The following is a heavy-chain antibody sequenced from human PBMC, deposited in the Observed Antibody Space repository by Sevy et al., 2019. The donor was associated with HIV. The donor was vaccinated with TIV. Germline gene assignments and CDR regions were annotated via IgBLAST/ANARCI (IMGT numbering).Heavy chain of an antibody. V-gene: IGHV3-11*01. CDR3: ARDLASGSFYSLYFDY. CDR1: GLNVSDYF. CDR2: ISSSGTII. Sequence: GGSLRLSCAVSGLNVSDYFMAWIRQAPGRGPEWVSYISSSGTIIYYRDSVKGRFTISRDNAKNSLYLQMNSPRPEDTAMYYCARDLASGSFYSLYFDYWGQGTLVTVSS. J-gene: IGHJ4*02. D-gene: IGHD3-10*01.